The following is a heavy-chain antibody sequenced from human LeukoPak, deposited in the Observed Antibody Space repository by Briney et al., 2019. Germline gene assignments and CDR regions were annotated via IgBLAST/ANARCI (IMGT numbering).Heavy chain of an antibody. D-gene: IGHD3-9*01. CDR3: ATGAIVYDY. J-gene: IGHJ4*02. Sequence: ASVKVSCKVSGSTLSKISVDWVRQAPGKGLEWMGSVGHEDGTTIHAQKFQGRFNMTVDTATDTAYMEMSSRMSEDTAIYYCATGAIVYDYWGQGTLVTVSS. CDR1: GSTLSKIS. V-gene: IGHV1-24*01. CDR2: VGHEDGTT.